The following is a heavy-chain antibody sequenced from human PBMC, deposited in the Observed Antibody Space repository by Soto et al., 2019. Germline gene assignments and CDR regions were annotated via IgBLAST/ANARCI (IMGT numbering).Heavy chain of an antibody. Sequence: PGGSLRLSCAASGFTFSSYSMNWVRQAPGKGLEWVSYISSSSSTIYYADSVKGRFTISRDNAKNSLYLQMNSLRDEDTAVYYCARKNTYYYDSSGRMDVWGKGTTVTVPS. CDR1: GFTFSSYS. CDR2: ISSSSSTI. J-gene: IGHJ6*04. V-gene: IGHV3-48*02. D-gene: IGHD3-22*01. CDR3: ARKNTYYYDSSGRMDV.